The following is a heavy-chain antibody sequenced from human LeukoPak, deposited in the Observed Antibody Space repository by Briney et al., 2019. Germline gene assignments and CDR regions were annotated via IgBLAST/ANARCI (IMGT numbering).Heavy chain of an antibody. Sequence: GGSLRLSCAASGLTFSSYCIHWVRQAPGKGLEWVAFIQDDGSNKYYADSVKGRFTISRDNSKNTLYLQMNSLRAEDTAVYYCANQLEWLLYMDVWGKGTTVTVS. V-gene: IGHV3-30*02. J-gene: IGHJ6*03. CDR3: ANQLEWLLYMDV. D-gene: IGHD3-3*01. CDR2: IQDDGSNK. CDR1: GLTFSSYC.